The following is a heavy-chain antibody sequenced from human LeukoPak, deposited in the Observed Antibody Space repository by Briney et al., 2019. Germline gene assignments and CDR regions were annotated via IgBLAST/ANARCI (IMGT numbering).Heavy chain of an antibody. V-gene: IGHV3-23*01. CDR1: GFNFSGYA. D-gene: IGHD4-17*01. CDR3: AKGQTTVMAFDI. J-gene: IGHJ3*02. CDR2: ISGSGGST. Sequence: GGSLRLSCAASGFNFSGYAMSWVRQAPGKGLEWVSAISGSGGSTFYTPSVKGRFTISRDNSKNTLYLQVNSLRAEDTAVYYCAKGQTTVMAFDIWGQGTMVTVSS.